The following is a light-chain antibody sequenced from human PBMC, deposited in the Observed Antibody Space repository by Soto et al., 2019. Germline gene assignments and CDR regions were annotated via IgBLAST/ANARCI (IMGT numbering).Light chain of an antibody. Sequence: AIQMTQSPSSLSASVGDRVTITCRASQGIRNDLEWFQQKRGKAPKIXIYAASTLQSGVPSRFSGSGSGTDFTLTITRLEPEDFSVDYCQQYGGSPITFGLGTRLEIK. CDR1: QGIRND. CDR3: QQYGGSPIT. J-gene: IGKJ5*01. CDR2: AAS. V-gene: IGKV1-6*01.